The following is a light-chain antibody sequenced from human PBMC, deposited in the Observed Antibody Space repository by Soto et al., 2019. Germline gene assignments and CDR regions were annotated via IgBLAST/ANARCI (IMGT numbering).Light chain of an antibody. V-gene: IGKV1-5*03. Sequence: DIQMTQSPSTLSASVGDRVTITCRASQSISSWLAWYQQKPGKAPKLLIYKASSLESGVPSRFSGSGSGTEFTLTISTLQPDDFETYYCQQYNRYSPVTFGQGTKVDI. CDR2: KAS. CDR1: QSISSW. J-gene: IGKJ1*01. CDR3: QQYNRYSPVT.